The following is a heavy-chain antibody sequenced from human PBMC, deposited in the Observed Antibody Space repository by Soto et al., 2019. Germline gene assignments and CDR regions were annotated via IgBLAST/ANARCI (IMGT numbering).Heavy chain of an antibody. J-gene: IGHJ4*02. Sequence: SEPLNLTCTVSGGSISNAAYSWSWIRQPPGKGLEWIGYIYPSGMPFYNPSLRSRVTITIERSNDQFSLNLKSVTAADTAVYYCARERAGYGLFDSWGQGTLVTVSS. V-gene: IGHV4-30-2*01. CDR2: IYPSGMP. CDR1: GGSISNAAYS. CDR3: ARERAGYGLFDS. D-gene: IGHD5-18*01.